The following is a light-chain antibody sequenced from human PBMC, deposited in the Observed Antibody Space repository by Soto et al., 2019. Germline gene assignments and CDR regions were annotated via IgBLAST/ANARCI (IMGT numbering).Light chain of an antibody. V-gene: IGKV1-39*01. Sequence: DSQMSLYPTSLAASVGGRVTITCRASQSISSSLKWCQQKQGKAPPLLMYGASSLKSRGPTRFSSSGSGTAYSLTIISLLQAEYAALYCYQTYGSPASTFGQGTRLEIK. J-gene: IGKJ5*01. CDR2: GAS. CDR1: QSISSS. CDR3: YQTYGSPAST.